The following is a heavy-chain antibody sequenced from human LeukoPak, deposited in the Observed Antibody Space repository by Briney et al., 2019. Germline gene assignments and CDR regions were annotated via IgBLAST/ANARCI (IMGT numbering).Heavy chain of an antibody. CDR3: ARDKAVTTELTQYFQH. V-gene: IGHV1-18*01. J-gene: IGHJ1*01. CDR2: ISAYNGYT. CDR1: GYTFTNYG. D-gene: IGHD4-11*01. Sequence: EASVKVSCNASGYTFTNYGVSWVQQAPGQGLEWMGWISAYNGYTNYAQKFQFRVTMTTDTSTSTAYMELRSLTSDDTAVYYCARDKAVTTELTQYFQHWGQGTLVTVSS.